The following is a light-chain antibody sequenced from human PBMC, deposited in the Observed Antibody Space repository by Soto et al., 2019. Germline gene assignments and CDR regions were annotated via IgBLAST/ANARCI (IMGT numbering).Light chain of an antibody. CDR1: DVGSYGV. J-gene: IGLJ1*01. Sequence: HSVLTQPASVSGSPGQSITISCSDVGSYGVVSWYQQHPGKVPKLMIYDGTQRPSGVSDRFSGSKSANTASLTISGLQAEDEADYYCSLDAGPNTYVFGSGTKLTVL. CDR3: SLDAGPNTYV. CDR2: DGT. V-gene: IGLV2-23*01.